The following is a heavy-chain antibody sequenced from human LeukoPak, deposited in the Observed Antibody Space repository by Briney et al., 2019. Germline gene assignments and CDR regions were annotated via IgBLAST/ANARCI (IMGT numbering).Heavy chain of an antibody. V-gene: IGHV3-11*01. D-gene: IGHD3-10*01. Sequence: KPGGSLRLSCAASVFTFSDYYMSWIRQAPGKGLEWVSCISSTGYTIYYADSVKGRFTISRDNAKNSLYLQMNSLRVEDSAVYYCARHRVGHVLDWYYDLWGRGTLVSVSS. CDR1: VFTFSDYY. CDR3: ARHRVGHVLDWYYDL. CDR2: ISSTGYTI. J-gene: IGHJ2*01.